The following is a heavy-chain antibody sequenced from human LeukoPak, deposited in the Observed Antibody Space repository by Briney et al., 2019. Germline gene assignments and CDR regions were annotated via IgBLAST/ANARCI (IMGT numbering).Heavy chain of an antibody. CDR2: IRYDGSNK. CDR3: ARGGKIPLVGTRSSQYFQH. V-gene: IGHV3-30*02. Sequence: GGSLRLSCAASGFTFSSYGMHWVRQAPGKGLEWVTFIRYDGSNKYYADSVKGRFTISRDNSKITLYLQMNSLRPEDTAVYYCARGGKIPLVGTRSSQYFQHWGQGTLVTVSS. J-gene: IGHJ1*01. CDR1: GFTFSSYG. D-gene: IGHD3-10*01.